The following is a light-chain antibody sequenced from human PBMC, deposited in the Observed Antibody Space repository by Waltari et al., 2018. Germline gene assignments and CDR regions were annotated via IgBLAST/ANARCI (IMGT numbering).Light chain of an antibody. CDR2: WAS. Sequence: IVMTQSPESLAVSLGERATINCKTSESVLYSSNNKNHLAWYQQKPGQPPKLLIYWASTRESGVPERFSGSGSETDFTLTVTSLQAEDVAVYYCQQYYNTPLTFGGGTKVEIK. V-gene: IGKV4-1*01. CDR3: QQYYNTPLT. CDR1: ESVLYSSNNKNH. J-gene: IGKJ4*01.